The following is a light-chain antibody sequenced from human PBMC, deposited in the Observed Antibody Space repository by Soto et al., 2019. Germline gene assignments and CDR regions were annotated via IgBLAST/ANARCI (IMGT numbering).Light chain of an antibody. Sequence: DIQMTQSPSSVSASVGDRVTITCRASQDISTWLAWYQQKPGKAPNLLIYVASSLQSGVPSRFSGSGSGTDFTLTIDSLQPEDFATYYCQQATSFPLTLGGGTKVEI. CDR3: QQATSFPLT. CDR2: VAS. CDR1: QDISTW. V-gene: IGKV1-12*01. J-gene: IGKJ4*01.